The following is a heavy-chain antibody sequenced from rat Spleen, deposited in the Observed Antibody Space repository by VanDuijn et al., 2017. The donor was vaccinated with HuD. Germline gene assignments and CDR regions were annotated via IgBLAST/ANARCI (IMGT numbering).Heavy chain of an antibody. CDR2: ISYEGNTA. Sequence: EVQLVESGGVLVQPGRSMKLSCAASGFTFSDYYMAWVRQAPKKGLEWVASISYEGNTAFYGDSMKGRFTISRDNAKSTLYLQISSLRSEDTATYYCARHIITRDYFDYWGQGVMVTVSS. CDR3: ARHIITRDYFDY. V-gene: IGHV5-22*01. CDR1: GFTFSDYY. D-gene: IGHD1-10*01. J-gene: IGHJ2*01.